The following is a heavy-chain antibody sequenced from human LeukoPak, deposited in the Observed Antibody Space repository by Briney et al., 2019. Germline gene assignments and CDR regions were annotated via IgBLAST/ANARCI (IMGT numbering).Heavy chain of an antibody. J-gene: IGHJ4*02. CDR3: ARHPPLNYYDSSGYYFDY. Sequence: PSETLSLTCTVSGGSISSRNYCWGWIRQPPGKGLEWIGGIYYTGSTYYNPSLKSRLTISVDTSKSLFSLNLSSVTAADTAVYFCARHPPLNYYDSSGYYFDYWGQGTLVSVSS. CDR2: IYYTGST. CDR1: GGSISSRNYC. D-gene: IGHD3-22*01. V-gene: IGHV4-39*01.